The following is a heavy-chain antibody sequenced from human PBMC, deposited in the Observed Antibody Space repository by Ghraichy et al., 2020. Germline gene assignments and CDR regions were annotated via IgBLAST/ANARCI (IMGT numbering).Heavy chain of an antibody. J-gene: IGHJ4*02. Sequence: LSLTCAASGFTFSSYGMHWVRQAPGKGLEWVAFIRYDGSNKYYADSVKGRFTISRDNSKNTLYLQMNSLRAEDTAVYYCAKDHRQIVATIGPGGPPGYWGQGTLVTVSS. CDR2: IRYDGSNK. V-gene: IGHV3-30*02. D-gene: IGHD5-12*01. CDR3: AKDHRQIVATIGPGGPPGY. CDR1: GFTFSSYG.